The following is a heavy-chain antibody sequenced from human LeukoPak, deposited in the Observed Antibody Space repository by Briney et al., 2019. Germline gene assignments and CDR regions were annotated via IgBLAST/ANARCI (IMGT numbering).Heavy chain of an antibody. V-gene: IGHV4-31*11. Sequence: SQTLSLTCAVSGGSISSGGYYWSWIRQPPGKGLEWIGYFYYSGSAYYNPSLKSRLTISADTSKNRFSLQLSSVTAADTAVYYCARDRTMVGGHDYWGQGTLVTVSS. D-gene: IGHD3-10*01. CDR3: ARDRTMVGGHDY. J-gene: IGHJ4*02. CDR1: GGSISSGGYY. CDR2: FYYSGSA.